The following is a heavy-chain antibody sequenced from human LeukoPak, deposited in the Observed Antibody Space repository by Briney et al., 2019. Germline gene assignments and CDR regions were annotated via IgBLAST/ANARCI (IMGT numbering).Heavy chain of an antibody. J-gene: IGHJ4*02. CDR1: GFTFSSYA. CDR2: ISSNGGST. D-gene: IGHD3-22*01. V-gene: IGHV3-64*01. CDR3: ARASYYYDSSGYYLEGFDY. Sequence: PGGSLRLSCAASGFTFSSYAMHWVRQAPGKGLEYVSAISSNGGSTYYANSVKGRFTNSRDNSKNTLYLQMGSLRAKDMAVYYCARASYYYDSSGYYLEGFDYWGQGTLVTVSS.